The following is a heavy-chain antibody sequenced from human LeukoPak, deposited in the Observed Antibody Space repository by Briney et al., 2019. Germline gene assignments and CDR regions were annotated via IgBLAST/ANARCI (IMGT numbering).Heavy chain of an antibody. V-gene: IGHV4-34*01. CDR1: GGSFSGYY. CDR3: ARNGYGYVRYYYGMDV. D-gene: IGHD5-18*01. CDR2: INHSGST. Sequence: SETLSLTCAVYGGSFSGYYWSWIRQPPGKGLEWIGEINHSGSTNYNPSLKSRVTISVDTSKNQFSLKLSPVTAADTAVYYCARNGYGYVRYYYGMDVWGQGTTVTVSS. J-gene: IGHJ6*02.